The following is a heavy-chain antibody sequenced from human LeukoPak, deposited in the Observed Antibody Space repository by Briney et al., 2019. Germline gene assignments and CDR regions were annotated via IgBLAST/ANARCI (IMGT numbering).Heavy chain of an antibody. CDR2: VGPSGDT. D-gene: IGHD6-13*01. J-gene: IGHJ4*02. CDR1: GFTFSDYD. Sequence: GGSLRLSCVASGFTFSDYDIHWVRQAAGKSLEWVSAVGPSGDTYYPGSVTGRFTISRDNSKNTLYLQMNSLRAEDTAVYYCAKDRYSSSWSLDYWGQGTLVTVSS. V-gene: IGHV3-13*01. CDR3: AKDRYSSSWSLDY.